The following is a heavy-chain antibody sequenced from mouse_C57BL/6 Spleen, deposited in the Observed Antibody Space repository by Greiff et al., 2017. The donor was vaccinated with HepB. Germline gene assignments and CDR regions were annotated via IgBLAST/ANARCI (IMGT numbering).Heavy chain of an antibody. Sequence: EVKLEESGGGLVKPGGSLKLSCAASGFTFSDYGMHWVRQAPEKGLEWVAYISSGSSTIYYADTVKGRFTISRDNAKNTLFLQMTSLRSEDTAMYYCARQGDLYYFDYWGQGTTLTVSS. D-gene: IGHD3-3*01. J-gene: IGHJ2*01. V-gene: IGHV5-17*01. CDR2: ISSGSSTI. CDR1: GFTFSDYG. CDR3: ARQGDLYYFDY.